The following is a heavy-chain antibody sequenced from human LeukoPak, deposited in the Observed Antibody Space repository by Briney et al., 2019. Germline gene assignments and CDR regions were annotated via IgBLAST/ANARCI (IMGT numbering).Heavy chain of an antibody. V-gene: IGHV3-23*01. CDR1: GFTFSSYA. CDR2: ISGSGGST. D-gene: IGHD3-10*01. Sequence: PGGSLRLSCAASGFTFSSYAMSWVRQAPGKGLEWGSAISGSGGSTYYADSVKGRFTISRDNSKNTLYLQMNSLRAEDTAVYSCAKDDYGSESILPIFDYWGQGTLVTVSS. CDR3: AKDDYGSESILPIFDY. J-gene: IGHJ4*02.